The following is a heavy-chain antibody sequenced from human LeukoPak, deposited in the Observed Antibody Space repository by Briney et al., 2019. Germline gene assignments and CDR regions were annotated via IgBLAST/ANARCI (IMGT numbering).Heavy chain of an antibody. V-gene: IGHV3-7*01. D-gene: IGHD4-11*01. CDR2: IKQDGGET. CDR1: GFTFSSYG. Sequence: PGGSLRLSCAASGFTFSSYGMHWVRQAPGKGLEWVANIKQDGGETFYVDSVKGRFTISRDNAKNSLYLQMNSLRAEDTAVYYCTREDHSNYNYWGQGTLVTVSS. J-gene: IGHJ4*02. CDR3: TREDHSNYNY.